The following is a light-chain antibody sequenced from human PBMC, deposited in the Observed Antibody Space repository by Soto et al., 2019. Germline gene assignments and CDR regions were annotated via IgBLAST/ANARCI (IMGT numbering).Light chain of an antibody. J-gene: IGLJ1*01. CDR3: ATWDDSLNAYV. Sequence: QSVLTQPPSASGTPGQRVTISCSGSSSNIGSNVVNWFQQLPGTAPKLRIYSNNQRPSGVPDRFSGSKSGTSASLAISGLQSEDEADYYCATWDDSLNAYVFGTGTKVTVL. V-gene: IGLV1-44*01. CDR2: SNN. CDR1: SSNIGSNV.